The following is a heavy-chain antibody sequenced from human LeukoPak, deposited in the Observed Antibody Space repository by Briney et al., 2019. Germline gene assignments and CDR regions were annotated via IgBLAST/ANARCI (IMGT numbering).Heavy chain of an antibody. CDR1: GFTVSDNF. V-gene: IGHV3-53*01. J-gene: IGHJ4*02. CDR3: ARGSGSH. D-gene: IGHD7-27*01. CDR2: LQSDGSA. Sequence: GGSLRLSCAVSGFTVSDNFLSWVRQAPGKGLEWVSVLQSDGSAYYTDSVQGRFTMSRDNSRNTLYLQMNSLRVEDTAVYFCARGSGSHWGQGILVTVSS.